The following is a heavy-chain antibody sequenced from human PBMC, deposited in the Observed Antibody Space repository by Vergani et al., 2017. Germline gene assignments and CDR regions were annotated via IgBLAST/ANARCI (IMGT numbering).Heavy chain of an antibody. CDR1: GYTFTGYY. D-gene: IGHD2-2*01. J-gene: IGHJ4*02. CDR3: ARDILNIVVVPAANILGLDY. V-gene: IGHV1-2*02. CDR2: INPNSGGT. Sequence: QVQLVQSGAEVKKPGASVKVSCKASGYTFTGYYMHWVRQAPGQGLEWMGWINPNSGGTNYAQKFQGRVTMTRDTSISTAYMELSRLRPDDTAVYYCARDILNIVVVPAANILGLDYWGQGTLVTVSS.